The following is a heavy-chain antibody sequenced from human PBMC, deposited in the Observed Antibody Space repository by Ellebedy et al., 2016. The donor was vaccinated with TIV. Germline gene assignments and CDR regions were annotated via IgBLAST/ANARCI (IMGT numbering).Heavy chain of an antibody. CDR3: ARDFRGVDEPFNI. J-gene: IGHJ3*02. D-gene: IGHD3-10*01. CDR2: VYHSGDT. Sequence: MPSETLSLTCTVSAGSVKSYYCSWFLQPPGKGLEWIGSVYHSGDTKYNPSLKSRVSMSLDMSKTHFSLRLTSVTATDTPVYYCARDFRGVDEPFNIWGQGTMVTVSS. V-gene: IGHV4-59*02. CDR1: AGSVKSYY.